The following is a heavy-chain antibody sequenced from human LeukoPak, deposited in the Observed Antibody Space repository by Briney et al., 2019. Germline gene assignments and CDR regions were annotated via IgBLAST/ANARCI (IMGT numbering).Heavy chain of an antibody. CDR1: GGSISSYY. V-gene: IGHV4-59*01. Sequence: PSETLSLTCTVPGGSISSYYWSWIRQPPGKGLEWIGYIYYSGSTNYNPSLKSRVTISVDTSKNQFSLKLSSVTAADTAVYYCAREGRRDGYNSWGQGTLVTVSS. CDR2: IYYSGST. CDR3: AREGRRDGYNS. J-gene: IGHJ4*02. D-gene: IGHD5-24*01.